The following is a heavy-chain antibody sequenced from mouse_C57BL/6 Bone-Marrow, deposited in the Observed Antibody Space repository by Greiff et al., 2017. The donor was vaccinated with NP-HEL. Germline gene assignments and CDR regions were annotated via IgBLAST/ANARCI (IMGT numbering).Heavy chain of an antibody. CDR1: GYTFTSYW. J-gene: IGHJ2*01. CDR3: ARTGVYYDYAGYFDY. CDR2: IHPNSGST. V-gene: IGHV1-64*01. Sequence: QVQLQQPGAELVKPGASVKLSCKASGYTFTSYWMHWVKQRPGQGLEWIGMIHPNSGSTNYNEKFKRKATLTVDKSSSTAYIQLSSLTSEDSAVYYCARTGVYYDYAGYFDYWGQGTTLTVSS. D-gene: IGHD2-4*01.